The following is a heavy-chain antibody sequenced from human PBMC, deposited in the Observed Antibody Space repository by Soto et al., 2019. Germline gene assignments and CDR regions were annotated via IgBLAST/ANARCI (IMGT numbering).Heavy chain of an antibody. J-gene: IGHJ2*01. V-gene: IGHV4-31*03. CDR3: ARAIDGYNSWYFDL. CDR1: GGSISSGGYY. Sequence: QVQLQESGPGLVKPSQTLSLTCTVSGGSISSGGYYWSWIRQHPGKGLEWIGYIYYSGSTYYNPSVTSRVTVSVDTSKNQFSLKLSSVTAADTAVYYCARAIDGYNSWYFDLWVRGTLVTVSS. CDR2: IYYSGST. D-gene: IGHD5-12*01.